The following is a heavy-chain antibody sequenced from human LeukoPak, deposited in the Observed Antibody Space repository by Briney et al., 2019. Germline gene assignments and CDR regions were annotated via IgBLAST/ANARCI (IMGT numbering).Heavy chain of an antibody. CDR1: GFTFSSYS. CDR3: ARDGEYYDSSGYYFSIDY. CDR2: ISSSSSTI. Sequence: GGSLRLSCAASGFTFSSYSMNWVRQAPGKGLEWVSYISSSSSTIYYADSVKGRFTISRDNAKNSLYLQMNSLRAEDTAVYYCARDGEYYDSSGYYFSIDYWGQGTLVTVSS. J-gene: IGHJ4*02. V-gene: IGHV3-48*01. D-gene: IGHD3-22*01.